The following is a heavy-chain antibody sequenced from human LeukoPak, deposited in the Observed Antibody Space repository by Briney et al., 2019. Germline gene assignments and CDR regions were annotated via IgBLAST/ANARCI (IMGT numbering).Heavy chain of an antibody. D-gene: IGHD5-18*01. CDR3: ARANGQLWTTPDY. CDR1: GFTFSSYG. CDR2: ISYDGSKK. V-gene: IGHV3-30*03. J-gene: IGHJ4*02. Sequence: PGGSLRLSCAASGFTFSSYGMHWVRQPQGKGLEWVAVISYDGSKKSSAESVKGRFTISRDNSKNTLYLQMNSLRPEDTAVYFCARANGQLWTTPDYWGQGTLVTISS.